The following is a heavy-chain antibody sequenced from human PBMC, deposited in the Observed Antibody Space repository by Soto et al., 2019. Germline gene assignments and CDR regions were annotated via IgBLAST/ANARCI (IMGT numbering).Heavy chain of an antibody. CDR3: ARDPNIGSYYASFDY. Sequence: GASVKVSCKASGYTFTSYGISWVRQAPGQGLEWMGWISAYNGNTNYAQKLQGRVTMTTDTSTSTAYMELRSLRSDDTAVYYCARDPNIGSYYASFDYWGQGTLVTVSS. CDR2: ISAYNGNT. V-gene: IGHV1-18*01. D-gene: IGHD1-26*01. J-gene: IGHJ4*02. CDR1: GYTFTSYG.